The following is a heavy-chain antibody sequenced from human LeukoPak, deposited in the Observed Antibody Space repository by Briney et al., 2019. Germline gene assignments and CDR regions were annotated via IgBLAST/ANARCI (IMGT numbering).Heavy chain of an antibody. D-gene: IGHD2-15*01. Sequence: SETLSLTCTVSGASFNDNYWSWSRQPAGKTLEWIGRIYTDGSTSYNPSLKSRVAISVDTSTNQFSLFLRSVTAADTAIYYCTIGSSSGSLAYWGQGTLVTVSS. CDR2: IYTDGST. CDR1: GASFNDNY. CDR3: TIGSSSGSLAY. V-gene: IGHV4-4*07. J-gene: IGHJ4*02.